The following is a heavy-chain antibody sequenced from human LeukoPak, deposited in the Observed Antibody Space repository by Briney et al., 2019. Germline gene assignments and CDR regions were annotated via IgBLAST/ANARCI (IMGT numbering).Heavy chain of an antibody. CDR2: ISYDGSKK. V-gene: IGHV3-30*18. CDR3: AKRGRTGGSITMLRGVRNYHYYMDV. J-gene: IGHJ6*03. D-gene: IGHD3-10*01. Sequence: AGGSLTLSCAASGFTFNNFGMHWVRQAPGKGLEWVAVISYDGSKKYYADSVRGRFTIYRDNSKNKVYLQMNSLRAKDAAVYYCAKRGRTGGSITMLRGVRNYHYYMDVWGKGTTVTISS. CDR1: GFTFNNFG.